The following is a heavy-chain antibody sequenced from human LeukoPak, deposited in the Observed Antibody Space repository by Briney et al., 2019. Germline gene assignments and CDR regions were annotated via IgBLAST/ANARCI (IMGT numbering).Heavy chain of an antibody. V-gene: IGHV3-23*01. CDR3: AREGGGYSGNFDY. CDR2: ISGNGYNT. D-gene: IGHD5-24*01. Sequence: GGSLRLSCAASGFTLGNYATSWVRQAPGKGLEWVSAISGNGYNTYYADSVKGRFTISSESSRNTLYLQMNSLRAEDTAVYYCAREGGGYSGNFDYWGQGTLVTVSS. CDR1: GFTLGNYA. J-gene: IGHJ4*02.